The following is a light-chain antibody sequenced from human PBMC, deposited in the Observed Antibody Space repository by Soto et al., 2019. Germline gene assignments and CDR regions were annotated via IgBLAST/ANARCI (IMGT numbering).Light chain of an antibody. Sequence: ELTQPPSVSVSPGQTARITCSGDALPKQYAYWYQQKPGQAPVLVIYKDNERPSGIPERFSGSSSGTTVTLTISGVQAEDEADYYCQSADSSGTYVVFGGGTK. CDR2: KDN. J-gene: IGLJ2*01. V-gene: IGLV3-25*02. CDR1: ALPKQY. CDR3: QSADSSGTYVV.